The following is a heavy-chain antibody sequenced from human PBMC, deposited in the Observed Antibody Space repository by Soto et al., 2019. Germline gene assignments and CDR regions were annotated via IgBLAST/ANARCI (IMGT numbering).Heavy chain of an antibody. D-gene: IGHD4-17*01. CDR2: ISAYNGNT. CDR1: GYTFTSYG. J-gene: IGHJ4*02. Sequence: ASVKVSCKASGYTFTSYGISWVRQAPGQGLEWMGWISAYNGNTNYAQKLQGRVTMTTDTSTSTAYMELRSLRSDDTAVYYCARENVADYPTSYFDYWGQGTLVTVSS. CDR3: ARENVADYPTSYFDY. V-gene: IGHV1-18*01.